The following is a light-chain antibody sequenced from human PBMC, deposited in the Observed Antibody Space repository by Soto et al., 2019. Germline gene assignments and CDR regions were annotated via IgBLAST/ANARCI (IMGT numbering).Light chain of an antibody. CDR1: QSISSW. CDR3: QQYNYWRT. Sequence: DIQMTQSPSTLSASVGDRVTITCRASQSISSWLAWYQQKPGKAPKLLIYDASSLESGVPSRFSGSGSGTEFTLTISSLQSEDFGVYCCQQYNYWRTFGQGTKVDI. CDR2: DAS. J-gene: IGKJ1*01. V-gene: IGKV1-5*01.